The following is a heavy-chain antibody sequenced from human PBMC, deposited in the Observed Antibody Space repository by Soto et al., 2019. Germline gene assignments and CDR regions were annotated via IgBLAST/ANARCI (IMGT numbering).Heavy chain of an antibody. CDR3: ARDRDFGAGIYYYYGMDV. V-gene: IGHV3-30-3*01. Sequence: GGSLRLSCAASGFTFSSYAMRWVRQAPGKGLEWVAVISYDGSNKYYADSVKGRFTISRDNSKNTLYLQMNSLRAEDTAVYYCARDRDFGAGIYYYYGMDVWGQGTTVTVSS. D-gene: IGHD3-3*01. CDR1: GFTFSSYA. J-gene: IGHJ6*02. CDR2: ISYDGSNK.